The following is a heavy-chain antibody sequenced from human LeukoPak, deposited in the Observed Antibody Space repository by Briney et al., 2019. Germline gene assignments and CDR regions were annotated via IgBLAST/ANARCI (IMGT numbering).Heavy chain of an antibody. CDR1: GFTFSSYA. CDR3: AKLESNPNMYYDSSGYYEGYFDL. J-gene: IGHJ2*01. CDR2: ISSNGGST. D-gene: IGHD3-22*01. V-gene: IGHV3-64D*06. Sequence: PGGSLRLSCSASGFTFSSYAMHWVRQAPGKGLEYVSAISSNGGSTYYADSVKGRFTISRDNSKNTLYLQMNSLRAEDTAVYYCAKLESNPNMYYDSSGYYEGYFDLWGRGTLVTVSS.